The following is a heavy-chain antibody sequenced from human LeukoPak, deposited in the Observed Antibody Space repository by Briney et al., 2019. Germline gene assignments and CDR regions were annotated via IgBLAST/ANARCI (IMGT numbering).Heavy chain of an antibody. CDR2: ISNSGSPI. Sequence: GGSLRLSCAASGFIFSTYEMAWVRQAPGKGLEWLSYISNSGSPIRYADSVKGRFTISRDNAENSVYLQMNSLRAEDTAVYYCACGPQYTGSFPFWGQGTLVTVS. V-gene: IGHV3-48*03. J-gene: IGHJ4*02. CDR3: ACGPQYTGSFPF. CDR1: GFIFSTYE. D-gene: IGHD1-26*01.